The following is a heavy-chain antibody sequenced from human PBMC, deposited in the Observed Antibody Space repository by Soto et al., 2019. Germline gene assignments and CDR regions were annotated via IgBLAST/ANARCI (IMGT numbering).Heavy chain of an antibody. Sequence: SETLSLTCTVSGGSVSSGSYYWSWIRQPPGKGLEWIGYISYSGSTNYNPSLKSRVTISVDTSKNQFSLNLSSVTAADTAAYYCAREGGTIFGVDNFDYWGQGTLVTVSS. CDR1: GGSVSSGSYY. J-gene: IGHJ4*02. D-gene: IGHD3-3*01. CDR2: ISYSGST. V-gene: IGHV4-61*01. CDR3: AREGGTIFGVDNFDY.